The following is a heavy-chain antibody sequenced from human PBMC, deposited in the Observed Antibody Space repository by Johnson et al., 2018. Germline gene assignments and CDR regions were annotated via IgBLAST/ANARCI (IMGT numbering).Heavy chain of an antibody. V-gene: IGHV3-7*01. CDR1: GFPFSDYW. CDR3: VKVCSSCDNAMDI. Sequence: VQLVESGGALVQPGGSLRLSCVGSGFPFSDYWMTWVRQSPGKGLAWVANIKADGSETYYVGSVKGRFSISRDNAKKSLFLQMSTLRAEDTAVYYCVKVCSSCDNAMDIWGQGTTVSVS. D-gene: IGHD1-1*01. CDR2: IKADGSET. J-gene: IGHJ6*02.